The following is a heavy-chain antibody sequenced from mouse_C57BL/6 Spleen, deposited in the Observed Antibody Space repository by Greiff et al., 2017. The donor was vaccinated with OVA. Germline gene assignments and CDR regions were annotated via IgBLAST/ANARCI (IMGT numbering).Heavy chain of an antibody. CDR1: GFSLTSYG. V-gene: IGHV2-2*01. CDR3: ARPYGNYGGYAMDY. Sequence: VQLKQSGPGLVQPSQSLSITCPVSGFSLTSYGVHWVRQSPGKGLEWLGVIWSGGSTDYNAAFISRLSISKDNSKSQVFFKINSLQADDTAIYDCARPYGNYGGYAMDYWGQGTSVTVSS. CDR2: IWSGGST. D-gene: IGHD2-1*01. J-gene: IGHJ4*01.